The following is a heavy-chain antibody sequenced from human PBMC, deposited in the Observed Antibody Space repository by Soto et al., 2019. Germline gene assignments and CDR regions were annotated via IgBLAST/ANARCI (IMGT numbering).Heavy chain of an antibody. CDR1: GDSISSGNKY. J-gene: IGHJ6*02. CDR2: IFSSGTT. D-gene: IGHD3-16*01. CDR3: ARVPSPFDYYYAMDV. V-gene: IGHV4-30-4*01. Sequence: SETLSLTCTVSGDSISSGNKYWSWIRQPPWKGLEWIGYIFSSGTTYYNPSLKSRLTMSLDASQNQFSLKLNSLTDADTAVYFCARVPSPFDYYYAMDVWSQGXTVTVYS.